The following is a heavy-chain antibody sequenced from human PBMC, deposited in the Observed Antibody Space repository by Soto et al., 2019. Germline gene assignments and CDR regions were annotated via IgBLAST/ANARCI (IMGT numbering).Heavy chain of an antibody. CDR3: ARHVWRTSSYGRSFDN. Sequence: QLQLQESGPGLVKSLETLSLTCSVSGGSIRSSGYYWGWIRQSPGKGLEWIGSINYGATTNYNPSLRSRVTISVDTSKNQLSLSVRSVTAADTSLYYCARHVWRTSSYGRSFDNWGQGTLVSVSS. CDR2: INYGATT. V-gene: IGHV4-39*01. CDR1: GGSIRSSGYY. D-gene: IGHD3-16*01. J-gene: IGHJ4*02.